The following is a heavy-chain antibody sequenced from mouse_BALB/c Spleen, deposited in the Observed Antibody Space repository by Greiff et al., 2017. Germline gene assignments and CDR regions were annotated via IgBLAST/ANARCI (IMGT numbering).Heavy chain of an antibody. CDR1: GDSITSGY. Sequence: EVKLQESGPSLVKPSQTLSLTCSVTGDSITSGYWNWIRKFPGNKLEYMGYISYSGSTYYNPSLKSRISITRDTSKYQYYLQLISVTTEDTATYYCARLVRSSYYAMDYWGQGTSVTVSA. V-gene: IGHV3-8*02. CDR2: ISYSGST. CDR3: ARLVRSSYYAMDY. D-gene: IGHD1-1*01. J-gene: IGHJ4*01.